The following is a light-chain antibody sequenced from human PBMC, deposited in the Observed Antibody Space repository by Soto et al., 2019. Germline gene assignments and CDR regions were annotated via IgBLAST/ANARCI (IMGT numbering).Light chain of an antibody. V-gene: IGLV2-14*01. CDR2: QVS. J-gene: IGLJ1*01. CDR1: TSDVGAYNY. CDR3: SSYTSSTTYV. Sequence: QSVLTQPASVSGSPGQSIAISCTGTTSDVGAYNYVSWYQQHPGKAPKLMIYQVSNRPSGVSNRFSGSKSGNTASLTISGLQAEDEADYYCSSYTSSTTYVFGTGTKLTV.